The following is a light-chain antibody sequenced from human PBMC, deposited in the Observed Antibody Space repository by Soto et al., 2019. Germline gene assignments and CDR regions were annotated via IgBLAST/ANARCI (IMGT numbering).Light chain of an antibody. Sequence: EIVLTQSPGTLSLSPGERATVSCRASQSVSSSYLAWYQQKPGQAPRLLIYGASSRATGIPDRFSGSGSGTDFTLTISRLEPEDFAVYYCQQYGSSRWTVGQGTKV. V-gene: IGKV3-20*01. CDR3: QQYGSSRWT. CDR1: QSVSSSY. CDR2: GAS. J-gene: IGKJ1*01.